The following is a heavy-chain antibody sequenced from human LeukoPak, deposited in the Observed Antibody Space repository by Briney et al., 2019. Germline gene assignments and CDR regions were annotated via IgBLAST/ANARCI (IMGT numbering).Heavy chain of an antibody. CDR1: GCSFSSYY. CDR2: IYYSGST. J-gene: IGHJ6*02. Sequence: PSETVSITCTVSGCSFSSYYWKWIRQHSGKGLEWIGYIYYSGSTNYNPSLKSRVTISVDTSKNQFSLKLSSVTAADTAVYYCARGGYYYYGMDVWGQGTTVTVSS. V-gene: IGHV4-59*01. CDR3: ARGGYYYYGMDV.